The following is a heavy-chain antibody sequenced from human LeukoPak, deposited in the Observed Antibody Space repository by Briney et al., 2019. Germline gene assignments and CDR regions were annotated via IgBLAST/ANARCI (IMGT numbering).Heavy chain of an antibody. Sequence: ASVKVSCKASGYTFTSYGISWVRQAPGQGLEWMGWISAYNGNTNYAQKLQGRVTMATDTSTSTAYMELRSLRSDDTAVYYCARVGWLVPPYYFDYWGQGTLVTVSS. CDR1: GYTFTSYG. CDR3: ARVGWLVPPYYFDY. D-gene: IGHD6-19*01. J-gene: IGHJ4*02. CDR2: ISAYNGNT. V-gene: IGHV1-18*01.